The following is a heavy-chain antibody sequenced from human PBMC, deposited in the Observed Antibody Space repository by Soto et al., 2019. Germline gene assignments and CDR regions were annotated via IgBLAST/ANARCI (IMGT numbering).Heavy chain of an antibody. D-gene: IGHD3-3*01. CDR1: GYTLTELS. V-gene: IGHV1-24*01. J-gene: IGHJ5*02. CDR2: FDPEDGET. Sequence: ASVKVSCKVSGYTLTELSMHWVRQAPGKGLEWMGGFDPEDGETIYAQKFQGRVTMTEDTSTDTAYMELSSLRSEDTAVYYCASLQKRFLEWLNWFDPWGQGTLVTVSS. CDR3: ASLQKRFLEWLNWFDP.